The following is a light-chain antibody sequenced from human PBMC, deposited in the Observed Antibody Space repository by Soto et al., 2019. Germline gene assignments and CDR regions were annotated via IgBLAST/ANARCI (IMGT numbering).Light chain of an antibody. Sequence: DIQMTQSPSTLSAFIGDRVTITCRASQSIGISLAWLQQKPGKAPRFLIYDASTLESGVPSRFSGRRSGTEFTLTISSLQPDDSATYYCQQCYSYYSFGQGTKLEIK. J-gene: IGKJ2*03. CDR1: QSIGIS. CDR2: DAS. V-gene: IGKV1-5*01. CDR3: QQCYSYYS.